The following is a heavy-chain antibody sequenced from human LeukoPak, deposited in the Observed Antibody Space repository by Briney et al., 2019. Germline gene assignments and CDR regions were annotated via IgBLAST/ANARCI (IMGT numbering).Heavy chain of an antibody. CDR2: ISYDGSNK. V-gene: IGHV3-30*03. Sequence: GGSLRLSCAASGFTFSSYGMHWVRQAPGKGLEWVAVISYDGSNKYYADSVKGRFTISRDNSKNTLYLQMNSLRAEDTAVYYCGSPEYYFDYWGQGTLVTVSS. CDR3: GSPEYYFDY. CDR1: GFTFSSYG. J-gene: IGHJ4*02.